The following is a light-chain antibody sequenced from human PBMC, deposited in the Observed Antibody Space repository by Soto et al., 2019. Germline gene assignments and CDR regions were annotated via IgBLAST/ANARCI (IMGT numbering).Light chain of an antibody. V-gene: IGLV1-40*01. J-gene: IGLJ1*01. CDR3: QSYDSSLREV. Sequence: QSVLTQPPSVSGAPGQRVTISCTGSSSNIGAGYDVHWYQQLPGTAPKLLIYGHSNRPSGVPDRFSGSKSGTSASLAITGLQAEDEADYYCQSYDSSLREVFGTGTKLTVL. CDR1: SSNIGAGYD. CDR2: GHS.